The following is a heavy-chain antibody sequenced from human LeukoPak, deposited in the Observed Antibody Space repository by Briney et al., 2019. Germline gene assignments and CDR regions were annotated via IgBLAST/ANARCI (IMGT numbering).Heavy chain of an antibody. CDR3: ARAVAATKGSDAFDI. CDR2: ISITGSII. V-gene: IGHV3-11*04. D-gene: IGHD2-15*01. Sequence: GGSLRLSCAASGFTSSDYYMSWIRQAPGKGLEWISHISITGSIIFYADSVKGRFTVSRDNAKNSLYLQMNSLRAEDTAVYYCARAVAATKGSDAFDIWGQGTMVTVSS. J-gene: IGHJ3*02. CDR1: GFTSSDYY.